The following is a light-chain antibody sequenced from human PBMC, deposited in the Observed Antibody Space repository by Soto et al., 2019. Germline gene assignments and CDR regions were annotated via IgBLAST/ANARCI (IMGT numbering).Light chain of an antibody. V-gene: IGKV3-15*01. CDR2: GAS. J-gene: IGKJ1*01. CDR1: QSVSSS. CDR3: QQYNNWWT. Sequence: VMTQSPATLSVSPGERATLSCRASQSVSSSLAWYQQKPGQAPRLLIYGASTRATGIPARFSGSGSGTEFTLTISSLQSEDFAVYYCQQYNNWWTFDQGIKVDIK.